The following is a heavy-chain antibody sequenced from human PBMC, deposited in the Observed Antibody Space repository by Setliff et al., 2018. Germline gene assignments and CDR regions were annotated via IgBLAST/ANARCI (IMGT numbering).Heavy chain of an antibody. CDR3: ARPLCSGGNCPNAFDV. Sequence: GGSLRLPCTTSGFTFSSYEVNWVRQAPGKGLEWVSYISSSGTTKHYADSVKGRFTISRNNARNSMYLQMDSLRVEDTAVYYCARPLCSGGNCPNAFDVWGQGTLVTVSS. CDR2: ISSSGTTK. J-gene: IGHJ3*01. CDR1: GFTFSSYE. V-gene: IGHV3-48*03. D-gene: IGHD2-15*01.